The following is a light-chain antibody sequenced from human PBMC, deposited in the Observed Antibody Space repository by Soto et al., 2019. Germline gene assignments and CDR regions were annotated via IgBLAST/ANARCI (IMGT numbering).Light chain of an antibody. J-gene: IGKJ4*01. CDR2: GAS. CDR3: QQDSSWPLT. Sequence: EIVMTQSPATLSVSPGERVTLSCRASRDIRSSLAWYQQKPGQAPRLLIYGASIRATGVPATFSGSGSGTEFTLSISSQQSEHLGVYYCQQDSSWPLTFGGGTKVDIK. CDR1: RDIRSS. V-gene: IGKV3-15*01.